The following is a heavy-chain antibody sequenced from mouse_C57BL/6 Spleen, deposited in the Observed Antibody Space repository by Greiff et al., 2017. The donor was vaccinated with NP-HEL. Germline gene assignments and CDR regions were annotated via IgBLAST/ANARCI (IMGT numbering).Heavy chain of an antibody. Sequence: QVQLKESGAELARPGASVKLSCKASGYTFTSYGISWVKQRTGQGLEWIGEIYPRSGNTYYNEKFKGKATLTADKSSSTAYMELRSLTSEDSAVYFCARLYDYDEGFDYWGQGTTLTVSS. CDR3: ARLYDYDEGFDY. CDR2: IYPRSGNT. D-gene: IGHD2-4*01. V-gene: IGHV1-81*01. J-gene: IGHJ2*01. CDR1: GYTFTSYG.